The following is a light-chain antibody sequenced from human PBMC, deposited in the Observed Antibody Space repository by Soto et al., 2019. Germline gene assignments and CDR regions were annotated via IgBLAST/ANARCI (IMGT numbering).Light chain of an antibody. V-gene: IGLV2-14*01. CDR3: SSYTTSTALVV. CDR1: SSDVGAYNF. CDR2: DVS. J-gene: IGLJ2*01. Sequence: QSALTQPASVSGSPGQSITISCTGTSSDVGAYNFVSWYQQHPGKAPKVIIFDVSNRPSGVSDRFSGSKSGDTAFLTISGLQADDEAEYYCSSYTTSTALVVFGGGTKLTVL.